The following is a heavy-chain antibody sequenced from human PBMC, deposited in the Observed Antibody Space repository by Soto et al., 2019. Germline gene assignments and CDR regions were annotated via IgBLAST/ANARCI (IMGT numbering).Heavy chain of an antibody. D-gene: IGHD1-26*01. J-gene: IGHJ4*02. Sequence: GGSLRLSCAASGFTFNTYAMHWVRQAPGKGLAWVAVIWNDGTNEYYSDSVKGRFTISRDNSNNTLFLQMNSLRAEDTALCYCVRSYGQRIEEFDYWGQGTLV. V-gene: IGHV3-33*01. CDR3: VRSYGQRIEEFDY. CDR1: GFTFNTYA. CDR2: IWNDGTNE.